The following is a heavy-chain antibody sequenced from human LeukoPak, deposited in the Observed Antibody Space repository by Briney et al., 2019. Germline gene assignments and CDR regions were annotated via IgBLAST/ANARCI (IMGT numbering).Heavy chain of an antibody. J-gene: IGHJ4*02. CDR2: ISVYNGNT. CDR3: AKVPSLKSYASTHFDY. V-gene: IGHV1-18*04. CDR1: GYTFTSYG. Sequence: ASVKVSCKASGYTFTSYGISWVRQAPGQGLEWMGWISVYNGNTNYAQKLQGRVAMTTDTSTSTAYMELRGLGSDDTAVYYCAKVPSLKSYASTHFDYWGQGTLVTVSS. D-gene: IGHD2-2*01.